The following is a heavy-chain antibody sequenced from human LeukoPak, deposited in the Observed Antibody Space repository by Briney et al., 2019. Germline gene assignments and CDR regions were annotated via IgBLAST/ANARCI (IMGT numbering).Heavy chain of an antibody. D-gene: IGHD1-26*01. CDR1: GGSISPYY. J-gene: IGHJ5*02. CDR3: ARQVGQMWFDP. Sequence: PSETLSLTCTVSGGSISPYYWSWIRQPPGKGLEWIGYIHYSGSTIYNPSLKSRVTMSVDTSRNQFSLKLTSVIAADTAVYYCARQVGQMWFDPWGQGTLVTVSS. V-gene: IGHV4-59*08. CDR2: IHYSGST.